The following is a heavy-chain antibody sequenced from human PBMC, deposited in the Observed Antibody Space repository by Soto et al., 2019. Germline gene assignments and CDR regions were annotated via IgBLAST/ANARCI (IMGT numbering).Heavy chain of an antibody. CDR1: GYSFTSYW. V-gene: IGHV5-51*01. CDR2: IYPGDSDT. Sequence: PGESLKISCKGSGYSFTSYWIGWVRQMPGQGLEWMGIIYPGDSDTRYSPSFQGQVTISADKSISTAYLPWSSLKASDTAMYYCARSMVRGVTRTHLDYYYYYGMDVWGQGTTVTVSS. D-gene: IGHD3-10*01. J-gene: IGHJ6*02. CDR3: ARSMVRGVTRTHLDYYYYYGMDV.